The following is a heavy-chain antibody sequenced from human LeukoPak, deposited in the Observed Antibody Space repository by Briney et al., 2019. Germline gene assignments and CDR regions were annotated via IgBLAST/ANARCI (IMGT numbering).Heavy chain of an antibody. CDR3: ARHSGNNYRFDP. Sequence: RAGGSLRLSCAASGFTVSSNYMSWARHAPGKGLEWVSVLYSGSITCYADSVKGRFTISRDNSKNTLYLQMNSLRAEDTAVYYCARHSGNNYRFDPWGQGTLVTVSS. V-gene: IGHV3-53*01. J-gene: IGHJ5*02. D-gene: IGHD1-26*01. CDR1: GFTVSSNY. CDR2: LYSGSIT.